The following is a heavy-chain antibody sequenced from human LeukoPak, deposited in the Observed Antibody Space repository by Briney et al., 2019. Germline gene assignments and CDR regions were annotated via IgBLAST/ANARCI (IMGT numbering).Heavy chain of an antibody. V-gene: IGHV4-39*01. J-gene: IGHJ4*02. D-gene: IGHD3-22*01. Sequence: PSQTLSLTCTVSGGSISSGSYYWGWIRQPPGKGLEWIGSIYYSGSTYYNPSLKSRVTISVDTSKNQFSLKLSSVTAADTAVYYCARRPAYYDSSGYAHWGQGTLVTVSS. CDR1: GGSISSGSYY. CDR3: ARRPAYYDSSGYAH. CDR2: IYYSGST.